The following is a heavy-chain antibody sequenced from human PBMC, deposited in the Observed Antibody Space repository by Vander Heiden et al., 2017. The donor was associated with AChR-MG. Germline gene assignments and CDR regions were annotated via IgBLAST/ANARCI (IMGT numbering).Heavy chain of an antibody. CDR3: ARVCPLPYQNDRYYYYGMDV. Sequence: QVQLVESGGGLVKPGGSLRLSCAASGFTFSDYYMSWIRQAPGKGLEWVSYISSSGSTIYYADSVKGRFTISRDNAKNSLYLQMNSLRAEDTAVYYCARVCPLPYQNDRYYYYGMDVWGQGTTVTVSS. D-gene: IGHD1-1*01. J-gene: IGHJ6*02. CDR2: ISSSGSTI. CDR1: GFTFSDYY. V-gene: IGHV3-11*01.